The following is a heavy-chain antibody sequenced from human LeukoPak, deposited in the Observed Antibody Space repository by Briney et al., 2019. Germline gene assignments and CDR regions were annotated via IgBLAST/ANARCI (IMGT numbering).Heavy chain of an antibody. V-gene: IGHV4-4*07. D-gene: IGHD6-19*01. J-gene: IGHJ4*02. CDR2: ISSDGST. CDR1: GDSIRGYY. CDR3: ARDSSGWPSLDH. Sequence: SETLSLICTVSGDSIRGYYWTWIRQPADKGLEWIGRISSDGSTSYNPSLKSRITMSLDTSKNQFSLKLNSMTAADTAVYYCARDSSGWPSLDHWGQGTLVTVSS.